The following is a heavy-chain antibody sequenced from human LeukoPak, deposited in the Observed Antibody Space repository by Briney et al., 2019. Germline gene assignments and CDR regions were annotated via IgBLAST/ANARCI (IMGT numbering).Heavy chain of an antibody. V-gene: IGHV4-34*01. CDR2: INHSGST. D-gene: IGHD5-12*01. CDR1: GGSFSGYD. Sequence: SETLSLTCAVYGGSFSGYDWSWLRQPPGKGLEWIGEINHSGSTNYNPSLKSRVTISVDTSKNQFSLKLSSVTAADTAVYYCARKATRGNSGPFDYWGQGTLVTVSS. CDR3: ARKATRGNSGPFDY. J-gene: IGHJ4*02.